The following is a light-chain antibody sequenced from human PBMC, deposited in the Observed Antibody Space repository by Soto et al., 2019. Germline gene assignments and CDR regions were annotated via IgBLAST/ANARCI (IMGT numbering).Light chain of an antibody. V-gene: IGLV2-11*01. Sequence: QSALTQPRSVSGSPGQSVTLSCTETSSDIGDYNYVSWYQQHPGKAPKLMIYDVTRRPSGVPDRFSGSKSGNTASLTISGLQAEDEADYYCCSYAGTLSLLFGGGTKVTVL. J-gene: IGLJ2*01. CDR3: CSYAGTLSLL. CDR2: DVT. CDR1: SSDIGDYNY.